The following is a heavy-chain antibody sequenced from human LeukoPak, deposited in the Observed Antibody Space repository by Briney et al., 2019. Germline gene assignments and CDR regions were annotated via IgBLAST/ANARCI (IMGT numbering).Heavy chain of an antibody. Sequence: GESLKISCKGSGYSFTSYWIGWVRQMPGKGLEWMGIIYPDGSDTRYSPSFEGQVIISVDKSISTAYLQWSSLKASDTATYYCARHGHCTNGVCYSNYYYYMDVWGKGTTVTVSS. CDR3: ARHGHCTNGVCYSNYYYYMDV. CDR2: IYPDGSDT. J-gene: IGHJ6*03. D-gene: IGHD2-8*01. CDR1: GYSFTSYW. V-gene: IGHV5-51*01.